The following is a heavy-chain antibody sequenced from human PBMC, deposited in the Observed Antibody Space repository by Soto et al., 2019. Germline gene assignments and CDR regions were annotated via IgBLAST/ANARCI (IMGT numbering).Heavy chain of an antibody. Sequence: SVKVSCKASGFTFFTSAIQWVRKSRGQRLEVMGWKVVGSENPNYAQKFQEKGNITRDMSRNSSDVEVTSLTAEDTDVYYCAAEPYCGGDCYVGYW. CDR2: KVVGSENP. D-gene: IGHD2-21*02. V-gene: IGHV1-58*02. J-gene: IGHJ2*01. CDR1: GFTFFTSA. CDR3: AAEPYCGGDCYVGYW.